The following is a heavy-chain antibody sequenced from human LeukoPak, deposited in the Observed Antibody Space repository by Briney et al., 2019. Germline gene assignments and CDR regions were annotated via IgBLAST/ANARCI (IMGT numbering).Heavy chain of an antibody. CDR1: GYTFTSYY. J-gene: IGHJ4*02. CDR3: ARDTREKPSYTAMASWYFDY. D-gene: IGHD5-18*01. V-gene: IGHV1-46*01. CDR2: INPSGGST. Sequence: ASVKVSCKASGYTFTSYYMHWVRQAPGQGLEWMGIINPSGGSTSYAQKFQGRVTMTRDMSTSTVYMELSSLRSEDMAVYYCARDTREKPSYTAMASWYFDYWGQGTLVTVSS.